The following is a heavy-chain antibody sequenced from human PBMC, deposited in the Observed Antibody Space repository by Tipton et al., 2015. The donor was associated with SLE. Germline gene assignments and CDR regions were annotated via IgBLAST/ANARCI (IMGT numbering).Heavy chain of an antibody. J-gene: IGHJ3*01. D-gene: IGHD3-16*01. CDR3: ARGGSDAFDF. CDR1: GFTFSSYD. Sequence: SLRLSCAASGFTFSSYDMHWVRQGTGKGQEWVSAIGTAGDTYYPGSVKGRFTISRENAKHSLYLQMTNLRAGDTAVYYCARGGSDAFDFRGQGTRVTVSS. V-gene: IGHV3-13*01. CDR2: IGTAGDT.